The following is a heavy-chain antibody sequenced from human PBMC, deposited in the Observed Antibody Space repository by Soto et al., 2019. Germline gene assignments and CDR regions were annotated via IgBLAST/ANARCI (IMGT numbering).Heavy chain of an antibody. CDR1: GGTFSSYT. D-gene: IGHD2-8*02. CDR2: IIPILGIA. Sequence: QVQLVQSGAEVKKPGSSVKVSCVSSGGTFSSYTITWVRQAPGQGLEWMGRIIPILGIANYAQKFQGRVTRTADKSTSTAYMGMSSRRAEDAAVYYCATDRVTGDAGVDIWGQGTMVTVSS. J-gene: IGHJ3*02. V-gene: IGHV1-69*02. CDR3: ATDRVTGDAGVDI.